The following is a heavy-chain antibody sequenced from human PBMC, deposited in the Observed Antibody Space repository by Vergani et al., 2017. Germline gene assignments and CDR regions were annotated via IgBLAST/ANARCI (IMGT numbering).Heavy chain of an antibody. Sequence: VQLVESGGGLVKPGGSLRLSCAASGFTFSNYGMHWIRQAPGKGLEWLAYRGKDGINTRYRDAVKGRFTVSRDNSKDILYLQMDSLRSEDTALYYCAKYLRYSTDGLPDSWGPGTLVIVSS. J-gene: IGHJ4*02. CDR2: RGKDGINT. CDR1: GFTFSNYG. D-gene: IGHD2-15*01. CDR3: AKYLRYSTDGLPDS. V-gene: IGHV3-30*02.